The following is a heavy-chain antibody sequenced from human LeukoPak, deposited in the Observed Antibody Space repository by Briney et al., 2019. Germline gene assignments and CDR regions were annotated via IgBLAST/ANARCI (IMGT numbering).Heavy chain of an antibody. CDR3: AKDPRGYSSGY. CDR1: GFTFSSYA. V-gene: IGHV3-23*01. Sequence: GGSLRLSCAASGFTFSSYAMSWVRQARGKWLEWVSAISGSGGSTYYADSVKGRFTISRDSSKNTLYLQMNSLRAEDTAVYYCAKDPRGYSSGYWGQGTLVTVSS. D-gene: IGHD6-25*01. J-gene: IGHJ4*02. CDR2: ISGSGGST.